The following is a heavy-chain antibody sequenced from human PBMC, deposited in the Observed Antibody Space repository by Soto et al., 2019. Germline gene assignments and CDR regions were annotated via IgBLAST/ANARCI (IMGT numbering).Heavy chain of an antibody. D-gene: IGHD2-21*02. J-gene: IGHJ2*01. V-gene: IGHV3-33*01. CDR3: AGGWDCGGDCYEWYFDL. Sequence: QVQLVESGGGVVQPGRSLRLSCAASGFTFSTYGMHWVRQAPGKGLEWVAVIWYDGSNKYYADSVKGRFTISRDNSKNTLYRQMNSLRAEDTAVYYCAGGWDCGGDCYEWYFDLWGRGTLVTVSS. CDR2: IWYDGSNK. CDR1: GFTFSTYG.